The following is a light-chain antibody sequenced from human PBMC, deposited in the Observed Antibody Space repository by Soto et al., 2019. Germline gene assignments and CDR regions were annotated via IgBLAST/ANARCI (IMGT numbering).Light chain of an antibody. CDR3: SSYTSRSTPLV. J-gene: IGLJ3*02. CDR2: DVS. V-gene: IGLV2-14*03. CDR1: SSDVGGYNY. Sequence: QSALTQPASVSGSPGQSITISCTGTSSDVGGYNYVSWYQHHPGKAPKLMIYDVSNRPSGVSNRFSGSKSGNTASLTVSGLQAEVEADYYCSSYTSRSTPLVFGGGTKVTVL.